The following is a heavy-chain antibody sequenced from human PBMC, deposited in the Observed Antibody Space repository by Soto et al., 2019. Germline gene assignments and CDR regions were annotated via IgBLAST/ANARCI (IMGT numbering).Heavy chain of an antibody. CDR1: GYSLTSYW. CDR2: VYPGDSDT. CDR3: TRRAGYIDY. J-gene: IGHJ4*02. Sequence: GESLKISCQASGYSLTSYWIGWVRQTPGKGLEWMGIVYPGDSDTRYSPSFRGQVTISVDNSIRPAYLQWSSLKASDTAMYYCTRRAGYIDYCGQGTLVTVSS. D-gene: IGHD6-13*01. V-gene: IGHV5-51*01.